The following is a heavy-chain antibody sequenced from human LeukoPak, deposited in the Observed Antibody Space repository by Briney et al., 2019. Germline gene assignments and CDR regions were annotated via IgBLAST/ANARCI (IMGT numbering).Heavy chain of an antibody. CDR3: ARDCVHYDSSGYWDY. D-gene: IGHD3-22*01. Sequence: RQAPGKGLEWVSSISSSSSYIYYADSVKGRFTISRDNAKNSLYLQMNSLRAEDTAVYYCARDCVHYDSSGYWDYWGQGTLVTVSS. CDR2: ISSSSSYI. V-gene: IGHV3-21*01. J-gene: IGHJ4*02.